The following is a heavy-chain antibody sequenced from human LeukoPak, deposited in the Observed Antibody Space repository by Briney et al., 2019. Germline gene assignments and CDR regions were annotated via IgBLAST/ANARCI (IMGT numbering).Heavy chain of an antibody. CDR2: ISSSGSTI. CDR3: ASASYCSSTSCLKDAFDI. D-gene: IGHD2-2*01. V-gene: IGHV3-11*04. CDR1: GFTFSNYY. Sequence: PGGSLRLSCAASGFTFSNYYMSWIRQPPGKGLEWVSYISSSGSTIYYADSVKGRFTISRDNAKNSLYLQMNSLRAEDTAVYYCASASYCSSTSCLKDAFDIWGQGTMVTVSS. J-gene: IGHJ3*02.